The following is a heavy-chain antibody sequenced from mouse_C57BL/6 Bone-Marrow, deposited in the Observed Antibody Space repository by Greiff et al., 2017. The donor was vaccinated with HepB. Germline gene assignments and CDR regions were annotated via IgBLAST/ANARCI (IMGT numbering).Heavy chain of an antibody. CDR2: ISSGGSYT. V-gene: IGHV5-6*01. Sequence: EVQGVESGGDLVKPGGSMKLSCAASGFTFSSYGMSWVRQTPDKRLEWVATISSGGSYTYYQDSVKGRFTISRDNAKNTLYLQMSSLKSEDTAMYYCARPTTRYFDVWGTGTTVTVSS. CDR1: GFTFSSYG. J-gene: IGHJ1*03. D-gene: IGHD1-1*01. CDR3: ARPTTRYFDV.